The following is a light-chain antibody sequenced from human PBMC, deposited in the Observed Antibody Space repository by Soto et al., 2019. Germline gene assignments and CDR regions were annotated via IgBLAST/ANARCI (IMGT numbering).Light chain of an antibody. V-gene: IGLV2-14*01. CDR1: SSDIGAYNY. J-gene: IGLJ1*01. CDR3: SSYTSSATYV. CDR2: DVS. Sequence: QSVLTQPASVSGSPGQSITISCTGTSSDIGAYNYVSWYQQHPGKAPKLMIYDVSNRPSGLSNRFSGSKSGNTASLTISGLQDEDEADYYCSSYTSSATYVFGTGTRSPS.